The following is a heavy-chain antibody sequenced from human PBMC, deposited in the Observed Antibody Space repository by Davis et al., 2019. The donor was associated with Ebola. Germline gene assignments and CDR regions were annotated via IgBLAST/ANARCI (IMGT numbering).Heavy chain of an antibody. CDR3: GSVFEY. Sequence: PGESLRLSCEVYGFNFSSYWMHWVRQAPGKGLVWVSRINSDGSVTSYADFVKGRFTITRDNAKNTLSLQMNSLRAEDTAVYYCGSVFEYWSQGTLVTVSS. CDR2: INSDGSVT. J-gene: IGHJ4*02. CDR1: GFNFSSYW. V-gene: IGHV3-74*01.